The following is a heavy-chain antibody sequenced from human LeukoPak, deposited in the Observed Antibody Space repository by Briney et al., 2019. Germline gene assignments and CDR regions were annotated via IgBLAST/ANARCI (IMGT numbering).Heavy chain of an antibody. CDR3: VKDIGSGSYRYGGYFDY. CDR2: ISRNSDST. V-gene: IGHV3-9*03. Sequence: NPGGSLRLSCAASGFPFDDKAMHWVRQAPGKGLEWVAGISRNSDSTGYADSVKGRFTISRDNAKNSLYLQMNSLRAEDMALYYCVKDIGSGSYRYGGYFDYWAREPWSPSPQ. D-gene: IGHD1-26*01. J-gene: IGHJ4*02. CDR1: GFPFDDKA.